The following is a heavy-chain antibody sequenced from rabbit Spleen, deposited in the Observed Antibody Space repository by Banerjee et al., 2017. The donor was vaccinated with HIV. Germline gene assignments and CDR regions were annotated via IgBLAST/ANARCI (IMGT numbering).Heavy chain of an antibody. V-gene: IGHV1S45*01. Sequence: QQQLVESGGGLVKPGASLTLTCKASGFSFSDRDVMCWVRQAPGKGLEWIACINTATGKAVYASWAKGRFTISKTSSTTVTLQMTSLTAADTATYFCARDLTVVIGWNFNLWGQGTLVTVS. J-gene: IGHJ4*01. CDR1: GFSFSDRDV. CDR3: ARDLTVVIGWNFNL. D-gene: IGHD1-1*01. CDR2: INTATGKA.